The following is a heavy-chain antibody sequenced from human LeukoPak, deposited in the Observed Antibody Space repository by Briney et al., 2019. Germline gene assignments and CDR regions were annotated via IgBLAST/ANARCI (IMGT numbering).Heavy chain of an antibody. CDR2: ISSSSSYI. J-gene: IGHJ4*02. CDR3: ARDRWGYSYGGD. D-gene: IGHD5-18*01. Sequence: PGGSLRLSCAASGFTFSSYSMNWVRQAPGKGLEWVSSISSSSSYIYYVDSVKGRFTISRDNAKNSLYLQMNSLRAEDTAVYYCARDRWGYSYGGDWGQGTLVTVSS. CDR1: GFTFSSYS. V-gene: IGHV3-21*01.